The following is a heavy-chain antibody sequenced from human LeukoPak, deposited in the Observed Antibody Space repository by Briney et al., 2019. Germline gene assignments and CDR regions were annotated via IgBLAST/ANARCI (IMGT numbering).Heavy chain of an antibody. V-gene: IGHV4-34*01. J-gene: IGHJ4*02. CDR2: INHSGST. D-gene: IGHD2-2*01. CDR1: GGSFSGYY. Sequence: SETLSLTCAVYGGSFSGYYWSWIRQPPGKGLEWIGEINHSGSTNYNTSLKSRVTISVDTSTNQFSLKLSYVTAADPAVYYCARSFIGYCSSTSCYVGAYFDYWGQGTLVTVSS. CDR3: ARSFIGYCSSTSCYVGAYFDY.